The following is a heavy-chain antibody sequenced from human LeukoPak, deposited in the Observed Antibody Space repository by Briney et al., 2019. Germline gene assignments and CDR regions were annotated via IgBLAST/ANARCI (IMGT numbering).Heavy chain of an antibody. V-gene: IGHV4-34*01. CDR2: INHSGST. CDR3: AKVAKYYYGPETYFFFEH. D-gene: IGHD3-10*01. Sequence: SETLSLTCAVYGGSFSGYYWSWIRQPPGKGLEWIGEINHSGSTNYNPSLKSRVTTSVDTSKNQFSLNLRSVTAADTAVYYCAKVAKYYYGPETYFFFEHWGQGTLVTVSS. CDR1: GGSFSGYY. J-gene: IGHJ4*02.